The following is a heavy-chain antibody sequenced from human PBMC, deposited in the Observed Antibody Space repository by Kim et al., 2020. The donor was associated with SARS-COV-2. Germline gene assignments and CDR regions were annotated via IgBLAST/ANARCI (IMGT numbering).Heavy chain of an antibody. J-gene: IGHJ4*02. V-gene: IGHV1-18*04. CDR2: ISAYNGNT. CDR3: ARGRLWFGELLGSFDY. Sequence: ASVKVSCKASGYTFTSYGISWVRQAPGQGLEWMGWISAYNGNTNYAQKLQGRVTMTTDTSTSTAYMELRSLRSDDTAVYYCARGRLWFGELLGSFDYWGQGTLVTVSS. CDR1: GYTFTSYG. D-gene: IGHD3-10*01.